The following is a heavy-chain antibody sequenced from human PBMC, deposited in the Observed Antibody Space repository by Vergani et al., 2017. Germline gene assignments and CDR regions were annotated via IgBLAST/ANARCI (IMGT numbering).Heavy chain of an antibody. D-gene: IGHD2-15*01. CDR2: ISWTSGRT. Sequence: VSLVESGGGVVQPGRSLTLTCSASGYGFKNFAMHWVRQAPGKGLEWVSGISWTSGRTDYADSVKGRFIISRDNAKKSLSLIMNSLRPEDTALYYCVRDLDCSPINCYRGFDPWGQGTLVTVSS. CDR1: GYGFKNFA. CDR3: VRDLDCSPINCYRGFDP. V-gene: IGHV3-9*01. J-gene: IGHJ5*02.